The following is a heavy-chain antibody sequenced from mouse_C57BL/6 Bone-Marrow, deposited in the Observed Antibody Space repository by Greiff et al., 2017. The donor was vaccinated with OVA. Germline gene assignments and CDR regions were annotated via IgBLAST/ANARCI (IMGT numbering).Heavy chain of an antibody. CDR3: ARWRLRGAMDY. CDR2: IDPSDSYT. D-gene: IGHD2-4*01. V-gene: IGHV1-69*01. J-gene: IGHJ4*01. Sequence: QVHVKQSGAELVMPGASVKLSCKASGYTFTSYWMHWVKQRPGHGLEWIGEIDPSDSYTYYNQKFKGKSTLTVDQYSRTAYMQISSLTSEYSAVYYCARWRLRGAMDYWGQGTSVTVSS. CDR1: GYTFTSYW.